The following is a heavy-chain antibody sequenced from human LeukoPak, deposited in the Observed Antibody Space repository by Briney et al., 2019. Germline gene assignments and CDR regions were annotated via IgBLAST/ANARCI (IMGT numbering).Heavy chain of an antibody. J-gene: IGHJ5*02. Sequence: PSETLSLTCTVSGGSISSGDYYWSWIRQPPGKGLEWLGYIYYSGSTYYNPSLKSRVTISVDTSKNQFSLKLSSVTAADTAVYYCARGCSGGSCYSEPLDPWGQGTLVTVSS. CDR3: ARGCSGGSCYSEPLDP. CDR2: IYYSGST. D-gene: IGHD2-15*01. V-gene: IGHV4-30-4*01. CDR1: GGSISSGDYY.